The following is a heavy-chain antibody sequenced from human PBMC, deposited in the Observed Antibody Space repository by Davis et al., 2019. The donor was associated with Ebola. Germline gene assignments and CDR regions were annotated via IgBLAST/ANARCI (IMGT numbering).Heavy chain of an antibody. D-gene: IGHD1-26*01. Sequence: AASVKVSCKTSGGTFSTYAITWVRQAPGQGLEWMGTIIPSFVTANYAQKFQGRVTITADESTSTAYMELSSLRSEDTAVYYCARDTWYSGDDNGGDWGQGTLVTVSS. CDR1: GGTFSTYA. V-gene: IGHV1-69*13. J-gene: IGHJ4*02. CDR2: IIPSFVTA. CDR3: ARDTWYSGDDNGGD.